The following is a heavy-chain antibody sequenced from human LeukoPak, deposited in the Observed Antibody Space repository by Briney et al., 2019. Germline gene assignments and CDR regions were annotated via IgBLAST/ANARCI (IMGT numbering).Heavy chain of an antibody. D-gene: IGHD3-16*01. CDR1: GFIFSDYY. CDR3: ARAGELRYMDV. J-gene: IGHJ6*03. Sequence: GGSLRLSCVASGFIFSDYYMSWIRQAPGKGLEWVSAIKGTGLTTYYADSVKGRFTISRDNAKNSLFLQMSSLRADDTAIYYCARAGELRYMDVWGKGAAVTVSS. CDR2: IKGTGLTT. V-gene: IGHV3-11*04.